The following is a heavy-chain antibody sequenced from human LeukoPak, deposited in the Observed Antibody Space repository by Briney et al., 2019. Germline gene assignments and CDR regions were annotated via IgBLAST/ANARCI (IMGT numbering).Heavy chain of an antibody. J-gene: IGHJ4*02. D-gene: IGHD3-10*01. CDR3: ARDSDGVLDY. Sequence: PGGSLRPSCAASGFTFSTYWMSWVRQAPGKGLAWVANIKQDGSEKYYVDSVKGRFTISRDNAENSLYLQMNSLRAEDTAVYYCARDSDGVLDYWGQGTLVTVSS. V-gene: IGHV3-7*04. CDR1: GFTFSTYW. CDR2: IKQDGSEK.